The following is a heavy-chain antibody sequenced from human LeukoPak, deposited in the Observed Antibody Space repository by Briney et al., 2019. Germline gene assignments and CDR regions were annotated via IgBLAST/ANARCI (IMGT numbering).Heavy chain of an antibody. V-gene: IGHV1-2*02. D-gene: IGHD2-21*01. CDR2: ISRRSGAT. J-gene: IGHJ4*02. CDR1: GSIFSDYY. CDR3: VSWAGGNSDVASFDF. Sequence: ASVKVSCKASGSIFSDYYMHWVRQVPGRGFEWMGWISRRSGATKIAPKFQGRVTSTRDISMSTAYVELTNLASDDTAVYYCVSWAGGNSDVASFDFWGQGTLVLVSS.